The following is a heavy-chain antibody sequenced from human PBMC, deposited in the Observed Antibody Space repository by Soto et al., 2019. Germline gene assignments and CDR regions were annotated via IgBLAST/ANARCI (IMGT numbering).Heavy chain of an antibody. CDR3: ARAQVVGYYFDY. CDR1: GGSINSGDYY. D-gene: IGHD2-2*01. J-gene: IGHJ4*02. Sequence: QVQLQESGPGLVKPSQTLSLTCIVSGGSINSGDYYWSWIRQPPGKGLEWIGYIYYSGSTYYNPSLKSRVIISVDKAKNQLSLKLSSVTAADTAVYYCARAQVVGYYFDYWGQGTLLTVSS. V-gene: IGHV4-30-4*08. CDR2: IYYSGST.